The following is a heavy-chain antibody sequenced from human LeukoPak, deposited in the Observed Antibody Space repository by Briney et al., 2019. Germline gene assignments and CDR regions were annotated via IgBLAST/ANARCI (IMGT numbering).Heavy chain of an antibody. CDR3: ARDGVVPAARDAFDI. CDR1: GGTFSSYA. CDR2: IIPIFGTA. Sequence: SVKVSCKASGGTFSSYAISWVRQAPGQGLEWMGGIIPIFGTANYAQKFQGRVTITTDESTSTAYMELSSLRPEDTAVYYCARDGVVPAARDAFDIWGQGTMVTVSS. V-gene: IGHV1-69*05. D-gene: IGHD2-2*01. J-gene: IGHJ3*02.